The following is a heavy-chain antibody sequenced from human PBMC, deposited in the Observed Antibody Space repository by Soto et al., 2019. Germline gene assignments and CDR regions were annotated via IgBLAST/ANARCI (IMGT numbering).Heavy chain of an antibody. J-gene: IGHJ3*02. D-gene: IGHD3-10*01. CDR1: GDSVSSNSAA. V-gene: IGHV6-1*01. CDR3: ASEEGFGSDAPEGVDI. CDR2: TYYRSKWYN. Sequence: SQTLSLTCAISGDSVSSNSAAWNWIRQSPLRGLEWLGRTYYRSKWYNDYAVSVKSRITINPDTSKNQFSLQLNSVTPEDTAVYYCASEEGFGSDAPEGVDIWGQGTMVTVSS.